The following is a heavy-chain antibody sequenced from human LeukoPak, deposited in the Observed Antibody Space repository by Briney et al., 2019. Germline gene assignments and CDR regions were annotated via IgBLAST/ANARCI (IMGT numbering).Heavy chain of an antibody. Sequence: GGSLRLFCAASGFTFSSYPMNWVRQASGKGLEGGSTFVRGSTYYADTVQGRFNISRDSSKNTLYLQMNSLRADDTALYLCTRAAPYGTSWYGKNDYWGQGTLVAVSS. J-gene: IGHJ4*02. CDR3: TRAAPYGTSWYGKNDY. D-gene: IGHD6-13*01. CDR1: GFTFSSYP. CDR2: FVRGST. V-gene: IGHV3-23*01.